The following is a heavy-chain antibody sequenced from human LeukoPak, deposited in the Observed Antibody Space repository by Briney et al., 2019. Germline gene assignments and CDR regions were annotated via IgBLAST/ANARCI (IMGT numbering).Heavy chain of an antibody. CDR3: AKDGLYYDGSEHVYYFDS. D-gene: IGHD3-22*01. Sequence: GGSLRLSCAASGFTFSRSAMTWVRQGPGTGLEFVASIFYSGGATCYADSVKGRFTISRDNSKNTLYLQMNSLRAEDTALYYCAKDGLYYDGSEHVYYFDSWGQGTLVTVSS. CDR2: IFYSGGAT. CDR1: GFTFSRSA. J-gene: IGHJ4*02. V-gene: IGHV3-23*01.